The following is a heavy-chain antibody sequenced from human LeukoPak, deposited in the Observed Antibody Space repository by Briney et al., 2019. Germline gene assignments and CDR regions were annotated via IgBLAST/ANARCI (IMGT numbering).Heavy chain of an antibody. D-gene: IGHD3-22*01. J-gene: IGHJ5*02. V-gene: IGHV4-59*01. CDR3: ARAHHDSSGYYYVRWFDP. CDR2: IYYSGST. CDR1: GGSISSYY. Sequence: SEALSLTCTVSGGSISSYYWSWIRQPPGKGLEWIGYIYYSGSTNYNPSLKSRVTISVDTSKNQFSLKLSSVTAADTAVYYCARAHHDSSGYYYVRWFDPWGQGTLVTVSS.